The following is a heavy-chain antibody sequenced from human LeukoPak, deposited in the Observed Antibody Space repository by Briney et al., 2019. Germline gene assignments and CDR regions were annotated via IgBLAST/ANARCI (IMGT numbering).Heavy chain of an antibody. J-gene: IGHJ4*02. V-gene: IGHV1-69*05. Sequence: GASVKVSCKASGGTFSSYAISWVRQAPGQGLEWMGGIIPIFGTANYAQKFQGRVTITTDESTSTAYMELSSLRSEDTAVYYCASRGEEYSSSPGAFDYWGQGTLVTVSS. CDR3: ASRGEEYSSSPGAFDY. CDR2: IIPIFGTA. D-gene: IGHD6-6*01. CDR1: GGTFSSYA.